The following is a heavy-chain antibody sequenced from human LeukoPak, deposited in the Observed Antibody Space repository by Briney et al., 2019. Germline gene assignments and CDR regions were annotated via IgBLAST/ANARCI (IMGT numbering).Heavy chain of an antibody. CDR3: ARGVGATSRYYYYYYGMDV. V-gene: IGHV1-3*01. D-gene: IGHD1-26*01. J-gene: IGHJ6*02. Sequence: SVKVSCKASGYTFTSYAMHWVRQAPGQRLEWMGWINADNGNTKYSQKFQGRVTITRDTSASTAYMELSSLRSEDTAVYYCARGVGATSRYYYYYYGMDVWGQGTTVTVSS. CDR1: GYTFTSYA. CDR2: INADNGNT.